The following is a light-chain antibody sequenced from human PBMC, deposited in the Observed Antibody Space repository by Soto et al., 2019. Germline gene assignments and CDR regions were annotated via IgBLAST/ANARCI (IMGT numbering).Light chain of an antibody. J-gene: IGKJ2*01. CDR1: QSVSSSY. CDR3: QQYGSSTRT. Sequence: EIVLTQSPGTLSLSPGERATLSCRASQSVSSSYLAWYQQKPGQAPRLLIYGASSRATGIPDRFSGSGSGTDFTLTISRLEPEDFAVYYWQQYGSSTRTFGQGTKLEI. V-gene: IGKV3-20*01. CDR2: GAS.